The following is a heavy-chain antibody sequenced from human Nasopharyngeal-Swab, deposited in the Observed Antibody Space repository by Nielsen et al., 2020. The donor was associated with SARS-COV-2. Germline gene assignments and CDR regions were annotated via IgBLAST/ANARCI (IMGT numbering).Heavy chain of an antibody. CDR2: ISWNSGSI. Sequence: WIRQPPGKGLEWVSGISWNSGSIGYADSVKGRFTISRDNAKNSLYLQMNSLRTEDTALYHCARDAEQPGDYYYGMDVWGQGTTVTVSS. CDR3: ARDAEQPGDYYYGMDV. J-gene: IGHJ6*02. D-gene: IGHD6-13*01. V-gene: IGHV3-9*01.